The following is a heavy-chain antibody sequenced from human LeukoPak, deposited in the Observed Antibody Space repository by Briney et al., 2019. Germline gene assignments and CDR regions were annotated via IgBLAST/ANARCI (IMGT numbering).Heavy chain of an antibody. V-gene: IGHV4-38-2*02. D-gene: IGHD3-22*01. CDR3: ARLSITMIVVY. CDR1: GYSISSGYY. J-gene: IGHJ4*02. CDR2: IYHSGST. Sequence: SETLSLTCTVSGYSISSGYYWGWIRQPPGKGLGWIGSIYHSGSTYYNPSLKSRVTISVDTSKNQFSLKLSSVTAADTAVYYCARLSITMIVVYWGQGTLVTVSS.